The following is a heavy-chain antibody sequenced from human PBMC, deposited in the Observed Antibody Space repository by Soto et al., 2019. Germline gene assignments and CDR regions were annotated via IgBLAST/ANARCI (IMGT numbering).Heavy chain of an antibody. CDR3: ASLSGVRGAFDGFNV. CDR2: IYPGDSDT. J-gene: IGHJ3*01. CDR1: GYSFAAYW. D-gene: IGHD3-10*01. V-gene: IGHV5-51*01. Sequence: ESLKIPCKGSGYSFAAYWIGWVRQMPGKGLDWMGVIYPGDSDTRYSPSFHGQVTISADKSISTAYLQWSSLKASDTAMYFFASLSGVRGAFDGFNVCGQGLMGTVSS.